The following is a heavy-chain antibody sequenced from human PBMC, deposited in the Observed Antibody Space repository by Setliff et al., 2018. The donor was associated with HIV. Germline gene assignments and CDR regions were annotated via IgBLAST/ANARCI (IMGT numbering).Heavy chain of an antibody. CDR2: ISHSGNT. Sequence: SETLSLTCTVSGGSISSNSDHWGWIRQPPGKGLEWIGGISHSGNTYYNPSLQSRVTISLDMSKNQFSLKLNSVSAADTAVYYCARDPHYYDSSGHYSYFYFDFWGLGMRVTVS. CDR1: GGSISSNSDH. V-gene: IGHV4-39*07. J-gene: IGHJ4*02. D-gene: IGHD3-22*01. CDR3: ARDPHYYDSSGHYSYFYFDF.